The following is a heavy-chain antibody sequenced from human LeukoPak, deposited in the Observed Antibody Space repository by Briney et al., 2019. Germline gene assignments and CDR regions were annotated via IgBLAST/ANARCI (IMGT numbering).Heavy chain of an antibody. D-gene: IGHD6-19*01. CDR1: GFTFSSYE. J-gene: IGHJ4*02. V-gene: IGHV3-23*01. CDR3: ARLNIAVAPYFDY. Sequence: GGSLRLPCAASGFTFSSYEMNWVRQAPGKGLEWVSAISGSGGSTYYADSVKGRFTISRDNSKNTLYLQMNSLRAEDTAVYYCARLNIAVAPYFDYWGQGTLVTVSS. CDR2: ISGSGGST.